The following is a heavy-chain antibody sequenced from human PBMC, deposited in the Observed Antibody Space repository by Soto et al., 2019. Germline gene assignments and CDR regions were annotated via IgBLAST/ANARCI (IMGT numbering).Heavy chain of an antibody. V-gene: IGHV3-21*01. D-gene: IGHD2-2*02. CDR2: ISSFSNYM. J-gene: IGHJ6*02. Sequence: EVQLVESGGGLVKPEGSLRLSCAVSGFTFNSYSMNWVRQAPGKGLEWVSSISSFSNYMYYTDSVKGRFTISRDNARNSLYLQMNSLRAEDTAVYYCARAGGYSRTTPDPSAYDMDVWGQGTTVTVSS. CDR1: GFTFNSYS. CDR3: ARAGGYSRTTPDPSAYDMDV.